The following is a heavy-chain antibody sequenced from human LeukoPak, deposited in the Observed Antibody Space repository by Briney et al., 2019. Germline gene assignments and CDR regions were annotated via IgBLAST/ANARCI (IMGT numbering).Heavy chain of an antibody. Sequence: PSETLSLTCAVSGGSISSSNWWSWVRQPPGKGLEWIGSIYYSGSTYYNPSLKSRVTISVDTSKNQFSLKLSSVTAADTAVYYCARLYFRGYPTLWGQGTLVTVSS. CDR1: GGSISSSNW. D-gene: IGHD3-10*02. CDR2: IYYSGST. J-gene: IGHJ4*02. CDR3: ARLYFRGYPTL. V-gene: IGHV4-39*01.